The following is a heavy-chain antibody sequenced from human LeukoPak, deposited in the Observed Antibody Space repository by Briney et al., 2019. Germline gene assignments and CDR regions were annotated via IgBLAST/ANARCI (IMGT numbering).Heavy chain of an antibody. CDR1: GFPFSSYA. Sequence: GGSLRLPCAASGFPFSSYAMSWVRQAPGKGLEWVSAISGSGDSTYYADSVKGRFTISRDNAKNSLYLQMNSLRAEDTAVYYCARGPLLVNSGSGEAYYYYYYMDVWGKGTTVTISS. J-gene: IGHJ6*03. D-gene: IGHD3-10*01. CDR2: ISGSGDST. V-gene: IGHV3-23*01. CDR3: ARGPLLVNSGSGEAYYYYYYMDV.